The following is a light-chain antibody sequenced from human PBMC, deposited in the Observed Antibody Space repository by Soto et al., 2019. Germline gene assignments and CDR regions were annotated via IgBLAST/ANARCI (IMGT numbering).Light chain of an antibody. J-gene: IGKJ2*01. CDR2: TSG. Sequence: IQMTQSPSSLSASVGDRVTITCRASQRITTYLNWYQQKPAEAPKLLISTSGTLQRGVPSRFSGSGSGTDFTLPITALRPEDFATYFCQQTYSTPYTFGQGTKLEIK. CDR1: QRITTY. CDR3: QQTYSTPYT. V-gene: IGKV1-39*01.